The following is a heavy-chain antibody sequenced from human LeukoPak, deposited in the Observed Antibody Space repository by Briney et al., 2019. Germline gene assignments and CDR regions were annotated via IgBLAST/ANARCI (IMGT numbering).Heavy chain of an antibody. CDR1: GYTLTEMS. J-gene: IGHJ6*02. Sequence: ASLKVSCKVSGYTLTEMSIHWVRQAPGGALEWMGGFDPEDGETVYAPKFQGRVTMTEDTSADTAYMELSSLRSEDTAVYYCTTCLNGAGQPVAIYYYGMDVWGQGTTVTASS. V-gene: IGHV1-24*01. D-gene: IGHD2-2*01. CDR3: TTCLNGAGQPVAIYYYGMDV. CDR2: FDPEDGET.